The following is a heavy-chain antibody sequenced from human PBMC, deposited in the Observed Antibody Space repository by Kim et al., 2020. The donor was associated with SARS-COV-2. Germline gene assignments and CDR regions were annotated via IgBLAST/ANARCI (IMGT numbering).Heavy chain of an antibody. CDR2: IKSQRDGGTT. V-gene: IGHV3-15*01. CDR3: ATGGGWVQYVGD. Sequence: GSLRLSCAASGFNFRSTWMTWVRQAPGGGLEWLGRIKSQRDGGTTDYATAVAGRFTISRDDFKDTLHLQMNYLKVDDSGVYYCATGGGWVQYVGDWGRGTLVTVSS. J-gene: IGHJ4*01. CDR1: GFNFRSTW. D-gene: IGHD3-10*01.